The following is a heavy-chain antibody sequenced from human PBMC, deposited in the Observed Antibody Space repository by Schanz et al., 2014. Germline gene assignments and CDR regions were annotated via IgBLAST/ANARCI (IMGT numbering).Heavy chain of an antibody. CDR2: IVPILGIA. D-gene: IGHD6-13*01. Sequence: QVQLIQSGAEVKKPGASVRVSCKVSGYAFTTYGISWVRQAPGQGPEWMGRIVPILGIANYAQKFQGRVTITADKSTFTAYMDVSSLRSEDTAVYYCARDGVDAAAGGNYWGQGTLXTVSS. CDR1: GYAFTTYG. CDR3: ARDGVDAAAGGNY. V-gene: IGHV1-69*09. J-gene: IGHJ4*02.